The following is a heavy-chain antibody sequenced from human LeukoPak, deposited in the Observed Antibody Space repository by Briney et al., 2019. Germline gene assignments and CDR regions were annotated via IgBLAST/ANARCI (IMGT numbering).Heavy chain of an antibody. D-gene: IGHD6-19*01. CDR2: VSGSGADT. Sequence: GGSLRLSCGASGFTYSNYGMSWVRQAPGKGLEWVSGVSGSGADTYYPDSVKGRFIISRDNAKNMVYLQMSSLRAEDTAVYYCVKDLPSRRLGDYWGQGTLVTVSS. J-gene: IGHJ4*02. CDR3: VKDLPSRRLGDY. CDR1: GFTYSNYG. V-gene: IGHV3-23*01.